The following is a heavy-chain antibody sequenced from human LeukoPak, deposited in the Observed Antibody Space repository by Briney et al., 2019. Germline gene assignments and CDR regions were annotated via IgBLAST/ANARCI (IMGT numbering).Heavy chain of an antibody. V-gene: IGHV3-43*02. CDR3: AKPTAMTTPHYFNS. CDR2: ISGDGGSS. D-gene: IGHD4-17*01. Sequence: GGSLRLPCAASGFRFDDYAMYWVRQGPGQGLEWVSIISGDGGSSDYTGSVKGQFTISRDNSKNSQYLQMNNLRAEDSAFYYCAKPTAMTTPHYFNSWGQDTVLPVFS. J-gene: IGHJ4*02. CDR1: GFRFDDYA.